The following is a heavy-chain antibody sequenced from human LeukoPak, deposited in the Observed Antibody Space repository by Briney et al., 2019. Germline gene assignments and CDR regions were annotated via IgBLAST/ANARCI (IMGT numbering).Heavy chain of an antibody. CDR3: TRRVDTTHWYDP. J-gene: IGHJ5*02. D-gene: IGHD2-15*01. V-gene: IGHV3-74*01. Sequence: GGSLRLSCAASGFTFSTYWMHWVRQAPGEGLVWVSRISGDGSTTNYADSVKGRFTISRDNAKNTLYLQMNSLRAEDTAVYYCTRRVDTTHWYDPWGQGTLVTVSS. CDR2: ISGDGSTT. CDR1: GFTFSTYW.